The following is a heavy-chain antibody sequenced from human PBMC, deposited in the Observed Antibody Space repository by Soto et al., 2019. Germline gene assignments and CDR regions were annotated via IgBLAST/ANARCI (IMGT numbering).Heavy chain of an antibody. J-gene: IGHJ5*02. Sequence: VQSGAEVKKPGASVKVSCKASGYNFIGYGITWVRQAPGQGLEWMGWISAYNGNSNYAQSLQDRVTMTTDSSTATAYLELRSLRPADTAVYFCARGMSMAWCDPWGQGTPVTVSS. V-gene: IGHV1-18*01. CDR3: ARGMSMAWCDP. D-gene: IGHD3-10*01. CDR2: ISAYNGNS. CDR1: GYNFIGYG.